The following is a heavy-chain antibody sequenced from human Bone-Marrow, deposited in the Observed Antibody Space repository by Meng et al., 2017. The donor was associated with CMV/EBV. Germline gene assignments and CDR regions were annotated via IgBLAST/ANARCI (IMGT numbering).Heavy chain of an antibody. Sequence: ASVKVSCKASGYTFTSYGISWVRQAPGQGLEWMGWISAYNGNTNYAQKLQGRVTMTTDTSTSTAYMELRSLRSDDTAVYYCARGPLDRGSPTYSSVWDATAYYGMDFWGQGTTVTVSS. CDR3: ARGPLDRGSPTYSSVWDATAYYGMDF. CDR1: GYTFTSYG. CDR2: ISAYNGNT. J-gene: IGHJ6*02. V-gene: IGHV1-18*01. D-gene: IGHD6-25*01.